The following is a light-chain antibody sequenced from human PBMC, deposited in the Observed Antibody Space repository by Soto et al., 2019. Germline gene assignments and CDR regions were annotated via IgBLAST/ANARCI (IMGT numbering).Light chain of an antibody. V-gene: IGLV2-11*01. CDR2: DVS. J-gene: IGLJ2*01. CDR1: SSDVGGYNY. Sequence: QSALTQPRSVSGSPGQSVTISCTGTSSDVGGYNYVSWYQQHPGKAPKVMIYDVSKRPSGVPDRFSGSKSDNTASLTISGLQAEDGADYYCCSYAGSYTLVFGGGTKLTVL. CDR3: CSYAGSYTLV.